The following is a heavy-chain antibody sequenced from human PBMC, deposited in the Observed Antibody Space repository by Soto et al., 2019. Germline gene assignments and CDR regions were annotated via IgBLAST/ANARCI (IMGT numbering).Heavy chain of an antibody. CDR2: IYHSGRT. V-gene: IGHV4-4*02. Sequence: QVQLQQSGPGLVKPSETLSLTCAVSGGSISNNNWWSWVRQPPGKGLEWIGEIYHSGRTNYNPSLQSRVSISADKSTNHFSLNLNSVTAADTAIYYCARGGSGYDWFDSWGQGTRVTVSS. D-gene: IGHD5-12*01. CDR1: GGSISNNNW. CDR3: ARGGSGYDWFDS. J-gene: IGHJ5*01.